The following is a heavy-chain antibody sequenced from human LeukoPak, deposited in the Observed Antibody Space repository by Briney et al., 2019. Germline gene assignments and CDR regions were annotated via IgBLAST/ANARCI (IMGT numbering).Heavy chain of an antibody. CDR1: GFTFDDYA. CDR3: AKLGSGEPFDY. D-gene: IGHD3-10*01. V-gene: IGHV3-23*01. J-gene: IGHJ4*02. CDR2: ISDSGVST. Sequence: GGSLRLSCAASGFTFDDYAMSWVRQVPGKGLEWVSSISDSGVSTYYAASVEGLFTISRDNSKNTVYLQMHSLRVEDTAVYYCAKLGSGEPFDYWGQGTLVTVSS.